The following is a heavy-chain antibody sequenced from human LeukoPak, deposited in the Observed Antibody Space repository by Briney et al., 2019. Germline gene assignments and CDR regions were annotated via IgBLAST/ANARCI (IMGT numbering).Heavy chain of an antibody. CDR1: GASNSNYY. CDR3: TRLGSYHDF. Sequence: SETLSLTCTVSGASNSNYYWSCIRETPERGLEWMGHIYTNGASRYYPSLECRLPLSIDPSRHHLSLKRNSVTAADTAVMFCTRLGSYHDFWGQGALVTVSS. V-gene: IGHV4-4*09. J-gene: IGHJ4*02. CDR2: IYTNGAS. D-gene: IGHD1-26*01.